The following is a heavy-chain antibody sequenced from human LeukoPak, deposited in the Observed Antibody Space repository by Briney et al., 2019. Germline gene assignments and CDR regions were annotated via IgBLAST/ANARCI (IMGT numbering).Heavy chain of an antibody. V-gene: IGHV3-43*02. CDR1: GFSFDDYP. CDR3: ARDPGDSGSNCAANFFDS. D-gene: IGHD3-10*01. CDR2: IRGDGGDT. J-gene: IGHJ5*01. Sequence: GGSLRLSCVTSGFSFDDYPMHWVRQVPGKGLEWVSRIRGDGGDTFYTDSVKGRFTISRDNTKNSLYLQMNSLTTEDNALYYCARDPGDSGSNCAANFFDSWGQGTLVTVSS.